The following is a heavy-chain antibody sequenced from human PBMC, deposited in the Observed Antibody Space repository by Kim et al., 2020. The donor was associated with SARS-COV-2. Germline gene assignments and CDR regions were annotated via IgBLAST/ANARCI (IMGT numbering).Heavy chain of an antibody. V-gene: IGHV4-39*07. Sequence: SRVTISVDTSKNQFSLKLSSVTAADTAVYYCARDGTYGSGSYYNGYYFDYWGQGTLVTVSS. CDR3: ARDGTYGSGSYYNGYYFDY. J-gene: IGHJ4*02. D-gene: IGHD3-10*01.